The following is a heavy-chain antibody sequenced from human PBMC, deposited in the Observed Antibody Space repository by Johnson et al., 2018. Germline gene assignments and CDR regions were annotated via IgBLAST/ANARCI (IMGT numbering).Heavy chain of an antibody. CDR1: GFTFDDYG. CDR2: ISWNGGSV. V-gene: IGHV3-9*01. Sequence: VQLVQSGGGVVQPGRSLRLSCAASGFTFDDYGMHWVRQAPGKGLEWVSGISWNGGSVGYADSVKGRFTISRDNAKNSLYLQMNSLRIEDTALYYFAKGEYEPRSQTYYYYGLDVWGQGTTVTVSS. J-gene: IGHJ6*02. CDR3: AKGEYEPRSQTYYYYGLDV. D-gene: IGHD2/OR15-2a*01.